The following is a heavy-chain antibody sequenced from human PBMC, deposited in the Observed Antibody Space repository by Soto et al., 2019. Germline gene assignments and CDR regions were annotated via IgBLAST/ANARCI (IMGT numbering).Heavy chain of an antibody. Sequence: ASVKVSCKASGYTFTSYYMHWVRQAPGQGLEWMGVINPSGGSTSYAQKFQGRVTMTRDTSTSTVYMELSSLRSEDTAVYYCARERGTYYYDSSGNLDAFDIWGQGTMVTVSS. J-gene: IGHJ3*02. CDR3: ARERGTYYYDSSGNLDAFDI. CDR2: INPSGGST. CDR1: GYTFTSYY. D-gene: IGHD3-22*01. V-gene: IGHV1-46*01.